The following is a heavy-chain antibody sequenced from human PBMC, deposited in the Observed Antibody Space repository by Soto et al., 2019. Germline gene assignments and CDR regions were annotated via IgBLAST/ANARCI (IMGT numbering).Heavy chain of an antibody. V-gene: IGHV3-9*03. CDR1: GFTFDDYA. CDR2: ISWNSGSI. CDR3: AKDRGLVLSFYFDS. J-gene: IGHJ4*01. Sequence: EVQLVESGGGLEQPGRSLRLSCAASGFTFDDYAMHWVRQAPGKGLEWVSGISWNSGSIGYADSVEGRFAISRVNATNSLYLQMTCLRAEDLHLYSCAKDRGLVLSFYFDSWGRGTLVTVSS. D-gene: IGHD6-19*01.